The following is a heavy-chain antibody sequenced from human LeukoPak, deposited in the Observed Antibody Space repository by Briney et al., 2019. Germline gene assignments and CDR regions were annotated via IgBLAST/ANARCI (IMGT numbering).Heavy chain of an antibody. CDR1: GYTFTSYG. Sequence: ALVKVSCKASGYTFTSYGISWVRQAPGQGLEWMGWISAYNGNTNYAQKLQGRVTMTTDTSTSTAYMELRSLRSDDTAVYYCARESRGSGSYYKRWEFDYWGQGTLVTVSS. J-gene: IGHJ4*02. V-gene: IGHV1-18*01. CDR3: ARESRGSGSYYKRWEFDY. D-gene: IGHD3-10*01. CDR2: ISAYNGNT.